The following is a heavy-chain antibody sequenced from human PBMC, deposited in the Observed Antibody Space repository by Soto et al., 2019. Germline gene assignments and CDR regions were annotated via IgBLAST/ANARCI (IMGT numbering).Heavy chain of an antibody. J-gene: IGHJ4*02. V-gene: IGHV4-30-4*01. Sequence: SETLSLTCTVSGGSISSGDYYWSWIRQPPGKGLEWIGYIYYSGNTYYNSSLESRVTISVDTSKNQFSLKLTSVTAADTAVYYCARRYSSGFDYWGQGTLVTVS. CDR3: ARRYSSGFDY. D-gene: IGHD6-19*01. CDR2: IYYSGNT. CDR1: GGSISSGDYY.